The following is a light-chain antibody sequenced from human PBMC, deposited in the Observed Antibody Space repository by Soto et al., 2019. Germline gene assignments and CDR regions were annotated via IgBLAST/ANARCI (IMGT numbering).Light chain of an antibody. Sequence: QSVVTQPPSASGTPGLRVTISCSGGSSNIGTNPVNWFQQLPGTAPKLLIYSDDQRPSGVPDRFSGSKSGTSASLAISGLQSDDEADYYCAAWDDSLNARVFGGGTKLTVL. CDR2: SDD. CDR1: SSNIGTNP. J-gene: IGLJ3*02. V-gene: IGLV1-44*01. CDR3: AAWDDSLNARV.